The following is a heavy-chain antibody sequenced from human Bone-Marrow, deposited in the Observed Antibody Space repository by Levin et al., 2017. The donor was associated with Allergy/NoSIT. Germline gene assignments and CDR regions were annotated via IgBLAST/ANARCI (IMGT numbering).Heavy chain of an antibody. J-gene: IGHJ4*02. CDR3: ARDLAAAGTSPFDY. CDR1: GFTFDDYG. D-gene: IGHD6-13*01. CDR2: INWNGGST. Sequence: RSGGSLRLSCAASGFTFDDYGMSWVRQAPGKGLEWVSGINWNGGSTGYADSVKGRFTISRDNAKNSLYLQMNSLRAEDTALYYCARDLAAAGTSPFDYWGQGTLVTVSS. V-gene: IGHV3-20*04.